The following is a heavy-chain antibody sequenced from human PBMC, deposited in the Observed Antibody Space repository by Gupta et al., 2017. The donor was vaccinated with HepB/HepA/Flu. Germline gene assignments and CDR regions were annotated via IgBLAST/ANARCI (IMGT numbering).Heavy chain of an antibody. D-gene: IGHD6-25*01. CDR1: GFTFSSYG. V-gene: IGHV3-30*18. J-gene: IGHJ6*02. CDR3: AKDRREAAYYYYGMDV. CDR2: ISYDGSNK. Sequence: QVQLVESGGGVVQPGRSLRLSCAASGFTFSSYGMHWVRQAPGKGLEWVAVISYDGSNKYYADSVKGRFTISSDNSKNTLYLQMNSLRAEDTAVYYCAKDRREAAYYYYGMDVWGQGTTVTVSS.